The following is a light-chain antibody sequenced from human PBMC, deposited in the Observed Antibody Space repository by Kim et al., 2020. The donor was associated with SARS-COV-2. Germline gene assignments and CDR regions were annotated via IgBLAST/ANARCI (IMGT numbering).Light chain of an antibody. CDR3: QQYDELPFT. Sequence: DIHMTQSPSSLSASVGDRASITCRASQYIRNYVNWYQQRPGEAPKLLIYDASSLETGVPSGFSGSGSGTEFTFTISSLQPEHVATYYCQQYDELPFTFGPGTKVDIK. V-gene: IGKV1-33*01. CDR2: DAS. J-gene: IGKJ3*01. CDR1: QYIRNY.